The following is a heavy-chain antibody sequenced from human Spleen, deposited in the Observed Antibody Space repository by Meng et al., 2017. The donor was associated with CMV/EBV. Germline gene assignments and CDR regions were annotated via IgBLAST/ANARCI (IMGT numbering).Heavy chain of an antibody. D-gene: IGHD4-23*01. CDR1: GFTFSSYE. CDR2: ISSSGSTI. V-gene: IGHV3-48*03. J-gene: IGHJ4*02. Sequence: GGSLRLSCAASGFTFSSYEMNWVRQAPGKGLEWVSYISSSGSTIYYADSLKGRFTISRDNAKNSLYLQMNSLRAEDTAVYYCARVATSHFDYWGQGTLVTVSS. CDR3: ARVATSHFDY.